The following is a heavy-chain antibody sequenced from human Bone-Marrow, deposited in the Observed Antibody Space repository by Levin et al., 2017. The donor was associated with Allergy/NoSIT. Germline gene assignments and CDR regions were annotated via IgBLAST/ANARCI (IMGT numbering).Heavy chain of an antibody. CDR3: ARESTIFGVVIKSYYYYMDV. V-gene: IGHV5-10-1*01. J-gene: IGHJ6*03. CDR1: GYRFSSYW. D-gene: IGHD3-3*01. Sequence: PGESLKISCQGSGYRFSSYWISWVRQLPGKGLEWLGRIDPSDSYTEYSPSFEGHVSISADASTSTAFLQWSGLTASDTAIYYCARESTIFGVVIKSYYYYMDVWGKGTTVTVSS. CDR2: IDPSDSYT.